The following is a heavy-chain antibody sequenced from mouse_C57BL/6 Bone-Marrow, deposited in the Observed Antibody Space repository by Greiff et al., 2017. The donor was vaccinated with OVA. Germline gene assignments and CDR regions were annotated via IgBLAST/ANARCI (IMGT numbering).Heavy chain of an antibody. V-gene: IGHV1-26*01. J-gene: IGHJ3*01. CDR3: ARLRPYYSNPFAY. Sequence: EVQLQQSGPELVKPGASVKISCKASGYTFTDYYMNWVKQSHGKSLEWIGDINPNNGGTSYNQKFKGKATLTVDKSSSTAYMELRSLTSEDSAVYYCARLRPYYSNPFAYWGQGTLVTVSA. CDR2: INPNNGGT. CDR1: GYTFTDYY. D-gene: IGHD2-5*01.